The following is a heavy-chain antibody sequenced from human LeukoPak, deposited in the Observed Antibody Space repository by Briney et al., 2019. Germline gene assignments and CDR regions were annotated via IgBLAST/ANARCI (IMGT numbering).Heavy chain of an antibody. J-gene: IGHJ4*02. CDR1: GFTFSSYA. CDR2: ISGRGGST. D-gene: IGHD3-10*01. V-gene: IGHV3-23*01. Sequence: GGSLRLSCAASGFTFSSYAMSWVRQAPGKELEWVSAISGRGGSTYYADSVKGRFTISRDNSKNTLYLQMNSLRAEDTAVYYCAKDGVLWFGRPRYYFDYWGQGTLVTVSS. CDR3: AKDGVLWFGRPRYYFDY.